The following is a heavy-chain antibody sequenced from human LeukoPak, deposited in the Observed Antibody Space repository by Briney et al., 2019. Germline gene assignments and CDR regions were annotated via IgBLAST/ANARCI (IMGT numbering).Heavy chain of an antibody. J-gene: IGHJ4*02. CDR1: GYTFTSYG. CDR3: ARLSVYGDYFDY. D-gene: IGHD4-17*01. V-gene: IGHV1-18*01. Sequence: ASVTVSCKASGYTFTSYGISWVRQAPGQGLEWMGWISAYNGNTNYAQTLQGRVTMTTDTSTSAAHMELRSLRSDDTAVYYCARLSVYGDYFDYWGQGTLVTVSS. CDR2: ISAYNGNT.